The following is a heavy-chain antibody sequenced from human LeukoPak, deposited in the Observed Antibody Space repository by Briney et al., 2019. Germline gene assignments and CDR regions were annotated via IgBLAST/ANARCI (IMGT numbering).Heavy chain of an antibody. CDR1: GYSFTSYW. J-gene: IGHJ6*01. Sequence: GESLKISCKGSGYSFTSYWIGWVRQMPGKGLEWMGIIYPGDSDTRYSPSFQGQVTISADKSISTAYLQWSSLKASDTAMYYCARHGEYGSGSYFYYGMDVWGKGPRSPSPQ. V-gene: IGHV5-51*01. CDR2: IYPGDSDT. CDR3: ARHGEYGSGSYFYYGMDV. D-gene: IGHD3-10*01.